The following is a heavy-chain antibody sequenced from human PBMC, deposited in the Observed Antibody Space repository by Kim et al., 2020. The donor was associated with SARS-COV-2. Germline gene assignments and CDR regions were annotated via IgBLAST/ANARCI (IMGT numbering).Heavy chain of an antibody. CDR1: GGSFSGYY. Sequence: SETLSLTCAVYGGSFSGYYWSWIRQPPGKGLEWIGEINHSGSTNYNPSLKSRVTISVDTSKNQFSLKLSSVTAADTAVYYCAREKRGQYYYGSGVVWSQGTLVTVSS. CDR3: AREKRGQYYYGSGVV. V-gene: IGHV4-34*01. D-gene: IGHD3-10*01. CDR2: INHSGST. J-gene: IGHJ4*02.